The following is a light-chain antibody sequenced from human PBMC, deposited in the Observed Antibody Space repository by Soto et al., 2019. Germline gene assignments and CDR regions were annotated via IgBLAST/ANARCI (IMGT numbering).Light chain of an antibody. V-gene: IGKV1-5*01. CDR3: QQYNSYHMYT. Sequence: DIQMTQSPSTLSASVGDRVTITCRASQSISSWLAWYQQKPGKAPKLLIYDASSLESGVPSRFSGSGSGTEFTLTISILQPDDFATYYCQQYNSYHMYTFGQGTKLEIK. CDR1: QSISSW. CDR2: DAS. J-gene: IGKJ2*01.